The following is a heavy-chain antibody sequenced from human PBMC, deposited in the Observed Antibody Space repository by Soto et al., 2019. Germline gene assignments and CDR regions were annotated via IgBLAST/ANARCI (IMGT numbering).Heavy chain of an antibody. CDR3: VSQRATVPTQAYFDY. D-gene: IGHD5-12*01. CDR2: VYYRGRS. Sequence: PSETLSLTCPVSGGSVTNRSYYWGWIRQPPGKGLEWMGSVYYRGRSYSKSSVKSRVTISVDTSKNRFSLSLNSVTASDTAVYFCVSQRATVPTQAYFDYWGPGALVTVSA. CDR1: GGSVTNRSYY. J-gene: IGHJ4*02. V-gene: IGHV4-39*01.